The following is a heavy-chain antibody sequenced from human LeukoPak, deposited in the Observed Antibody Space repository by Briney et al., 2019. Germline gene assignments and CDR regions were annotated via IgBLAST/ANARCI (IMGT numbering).Heavy chain of an antibody. J-gene: IGHJ6*02. CDR1: GGSFSGYY. V-gene: IGHV4-34*01. CDR3: ARGSSHIVVVTAIPLYGMDV. Sequence: ASETLSLTRAVYGGSFSGYYWSWIRQPPGKGLEWIGEINHSGSTNYNPSLKSRVTISVDTSKNQFSLKLSSVTAADTAVYYCARGSSHIVVVTAIPLYGMDVWGQGTTVTVSS. D-gene: IGHD2-21*02. CDR2: INHSGST.